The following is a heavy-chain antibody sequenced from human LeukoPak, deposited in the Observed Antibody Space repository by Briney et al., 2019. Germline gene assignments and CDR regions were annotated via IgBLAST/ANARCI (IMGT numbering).Heavy chain of an antibody. D-gene: IGHD3-10*01. CDR2: IKSKADGGTT. Sequence: GGSLRLSCTASGFTFSNAWMSWVRQAPGKGLEYIGRIKSKADGGTTDYVAPVKGRFTISRDDSKNTMYLQMNSLKTEDTAVYYCSRLWFGEFIWGQGTTVTVSS. CDR3: SRLWFGEFI. V-gene: IGHV3-15*01. J-gene: IGHJ3*02. CDR1: GFTFSNAW.